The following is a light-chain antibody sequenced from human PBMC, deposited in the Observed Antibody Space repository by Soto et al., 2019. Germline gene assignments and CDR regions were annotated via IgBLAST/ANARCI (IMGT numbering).Light chain of an antibody. Sequence: AIRLTQPPSSLSASTGDRVTITCGASQGISSYLAWYQQKPGKAPKLLIYAASTLQSGVPSRFSGSGSGTDFTLAISSLQPEDSATYYCLQDINYPWTFGQGTKVDIK. J-gene: IGKJ1*01. CDR2: AAS. CDR1: QGISSY. CDR3: LQDINYPWT. V-gene: IGKV1-8*01.